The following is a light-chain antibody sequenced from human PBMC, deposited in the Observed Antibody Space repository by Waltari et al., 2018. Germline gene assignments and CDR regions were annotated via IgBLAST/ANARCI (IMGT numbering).Light chain of an antibody. CDR2: RNN. CDR3: AAWDDSLSGHVV. J-gene: IGLJ2*01. V-gene: IGLV1-47*01. CDR1: SSNIGSNY. Sequence: QSVLTQPPSASVTPGQRVTISFSGSSSNIGSNYVYWYQQLPGTAPKLLIYRNNQRPSGVPDRFSGSKSGTTASLAISGLRSEDEADYYCAAWDDSLSGHVVFGGGTKLTVL.